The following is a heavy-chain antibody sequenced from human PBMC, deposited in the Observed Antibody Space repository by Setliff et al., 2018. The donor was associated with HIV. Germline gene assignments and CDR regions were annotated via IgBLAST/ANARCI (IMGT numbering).Heavy chain of an antibody. Sequence: GSGPTLVNPPQTLTLTCTFSGFSLRISGVGVGWIRQPPGKGLEWIGSIYYSGTTYYNPSLKSRVTISVDRSRNQFSLTLSSVTAADTATYYCASRGIVEVTISMPDEYFVHWGHGTLVTVSS. D-gene: IGHD2-15*01. V-gene: IGHV4-39*01. CDR3: ASRGIVEVTISMPDEYFVH. J-gene: IGHJ1*01. CDR2: IYYSGTT. CDR1: GFSLRISGVG.